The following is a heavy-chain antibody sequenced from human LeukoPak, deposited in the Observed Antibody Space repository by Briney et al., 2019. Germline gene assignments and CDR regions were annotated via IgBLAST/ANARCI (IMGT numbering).Heavy chain of an antibody. D-gene: IGHD4-23*01. CDR3: ARGVRWHDFDS. CDR1: GGSISSSSYY. CDR2: IYYSGST. V-gene: IGHV4-39*07. J-gene: IGHJ4*02. Sequence: SETLSLTCTVSGGSISSSSYYWGWIRQPPGKGLEWIGSIYYSGSTYYNPSLKSRVTISVDTSKNQFSLKLSSVTAADTAVYYCARGVRWHDFDSWGQGTLVTVSS.